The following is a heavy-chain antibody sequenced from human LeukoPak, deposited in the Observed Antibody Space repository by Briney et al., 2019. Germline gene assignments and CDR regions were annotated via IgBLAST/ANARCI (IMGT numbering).Heavy chain of an antibody. CDR2: INHSGST. CDR1: GGSFNGYY. V-gene: IGHV4-34*01. J-gene: IGHJ6*03. Sequence: SETLSLTCAVYGGSFNGYYWSWIRQPPGKGLEWIGEINHSGSTNYNPSLKSRVTISVDMSNNQFSLKLSSVTAADTAVYYWVRGNYCSGGSCYHYYYYYMDVWGKGTTVTVSS. CDR3: VRGNYCSGGSCYHYYYYYMDV. D-gene: IGHD2-15*01.